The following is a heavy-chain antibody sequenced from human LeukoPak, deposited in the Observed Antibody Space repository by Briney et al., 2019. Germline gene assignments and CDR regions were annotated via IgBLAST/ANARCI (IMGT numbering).Heavy chain of an antibody. CDR2: ISSSGSTI. Sequence: GGSLRLSCAASGFTFSSYSMSWIRQPPGKGLEWVSYISSSGSTIYYADSVKGRFTISRDNAKNSLYLQMNSLRAEDTAVYYCARDPVTLYYYYGIDVWGQGTTVTVSS. J-gene: IGHJ6*02. CDR3: ARDPVTLYYYYGIDV. V-gene: IGHV3-11*01. CDR1: GFTFSSYS. D-gene: IGHD4-17*01.